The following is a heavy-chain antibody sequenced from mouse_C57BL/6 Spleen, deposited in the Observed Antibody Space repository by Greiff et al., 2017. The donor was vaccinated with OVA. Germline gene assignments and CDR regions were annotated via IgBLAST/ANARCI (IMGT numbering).Heavy chain of an antibody. CDR3: AIGESKPYAMDY. CDR1: GFTFSSYG. V-gene: IGHV5-6*01. J-gene: IGHJ4*01. D-gene: IGHD2-5*01. CDR2: ISSGGSYT. Sequence: EVKLMESGGDLVKPGGSLKLSCAASGFTFSSYGMSWVRQTPDKRLEWVATISSGGSYTYYPDSVKGRFTISRDNAKNTLYLQMSSLKSEDTAMYYCAIGESKPYAMDYWGQGTSVTVSS.